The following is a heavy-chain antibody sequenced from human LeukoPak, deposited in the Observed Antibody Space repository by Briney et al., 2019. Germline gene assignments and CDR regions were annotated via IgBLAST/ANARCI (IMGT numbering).Heavy chain of an antibody. CDR3: VRHYIYQKIDY. V-gene: IGHV5-51*01. CDR1: GYSFTSYW. Sequence: GESLKISCKGSGYSFTSYWIGWVRRKPGKGLEWMAIIYPGDSDAKYSPSFQGQVIISADKSINTAYLQWGSLKASDTAMYYCVRHYIYQKIDYWGQGTLVTVSS. D-gene: IGHD2-2*01. J-gene: IGHJ4*02. CDR2: IYPGDSDA.